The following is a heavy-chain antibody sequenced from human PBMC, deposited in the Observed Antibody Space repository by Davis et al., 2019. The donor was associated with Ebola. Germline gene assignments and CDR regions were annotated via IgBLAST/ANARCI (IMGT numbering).Heavy chain of an antibody. V-gene: IGHV3-21*04. CDR1: GFTFSSYS. J-gene: IGHJ5*02. CDR2: ISSSSSYI. D-gene: IGHD3-3*01. Sequence: GGSLRLSCAASGFTFSSYSMNWVRQAPGKGLEWVSSISSSSSYIYYADSVKGRFTISRDNAKNSLYLQMNSLRAEDTAVYYCASSRYRFLEWSLYNWFDPWGQGTLVTVSS. CDR3: ASSRYRFLEWSLYNWFDP.